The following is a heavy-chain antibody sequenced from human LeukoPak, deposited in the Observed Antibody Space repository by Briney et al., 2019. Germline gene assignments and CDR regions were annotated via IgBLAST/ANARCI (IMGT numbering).Heavy chain of an antibody. V-gene: IGHV4-39*01. CDR1: GGSISSSSYY. Sequence: SETLSLTCTVSGGSISSSSYYWAWIRQPPGKGLEWIGSIYFSETKYNPSLKSRITISGDTSKNQFSLKLSSVTAADTAVYYCASPSKLVISRGGFDIWGQGTMVTVSA. CDR2: IYFSET. CDR3: ASPSKLVISRGGFDI. J-gene: IGHJ3*02. D-gene: IGHD2-15*01.